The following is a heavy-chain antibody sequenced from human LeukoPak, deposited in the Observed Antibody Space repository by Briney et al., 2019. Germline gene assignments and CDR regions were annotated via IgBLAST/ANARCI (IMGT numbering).Heavy chain of an antibody. V-gene: IGHV3-21*01. CDR3: AELGITMIGGV. D-gene: IGHD3-10*02. CDR2: IRSSGTYI. CDR1: GFTFSSYS. J-gene: IGHJ6*04. Sequence: GGSLRLSCAASGFTFSSYSMNWVRQAPGKGLEWVSYIRSSGTYIYHADSVKGRFTISRDNAKNSLYLQMNSLRAEDTAVYYCAELGITMIGGVWGKGTTVTISS.